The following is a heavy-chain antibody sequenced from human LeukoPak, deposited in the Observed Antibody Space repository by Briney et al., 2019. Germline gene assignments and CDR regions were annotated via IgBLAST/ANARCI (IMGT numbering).Heavy chain of an antibody. CDR2: IKQDGSEK. D-gene: IGHD5-18*01. V-gene: IGHV3-7*01. CDR1: GFTFSSYW. Sequence: GGSLRLSCAASGFTFSSYWMSWVRQAPGKGLEWVANIKQDGSEKYYVDSVKGRFTISRDNAKNSLYLQMNSLRAEDTAVYYCARGLPGHGYGYVRVSDYWGQGTLVTVSS. J-gene: IGHJ4*02. CDR3: ARGLPGHGYGYVRVSDY.